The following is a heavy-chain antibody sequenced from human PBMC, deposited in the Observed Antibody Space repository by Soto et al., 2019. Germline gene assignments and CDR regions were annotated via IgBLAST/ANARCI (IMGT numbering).Heavy chain of an antibody. D-gene: IGHD3-10*01. CDR2: IYYSGST. J-gene: IGHJ6*02. CDR3: ARRGERGFYYYYGMDV. V-gene: IGHV4-59*01. CDR1: GGSISSYY. Sequence: SSETLSLTCTVSGGSISSYYWSWIRQPPGKGLEWIGYIYYSGSTNYNPSLKSRVTISVDTSKNQFSLKLSSVTAADTAVYYCARRGERGFYYYYGMDVWGQGTTVTAP.